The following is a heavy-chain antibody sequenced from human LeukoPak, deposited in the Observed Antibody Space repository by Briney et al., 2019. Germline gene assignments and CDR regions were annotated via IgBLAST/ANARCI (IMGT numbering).Heavy chain of an antibody. V-gene: IGHV4-31*03. CDR3: ARVGDGYNLDY. CDR1: GGSISSGGYY. D-gene: IGHD5-24*01. Sequence: PSETLSLTCTVSGGSISSGGYYWSWIRQHPGKGLEWIGYIYYSGSTYYNPSLKSRVTISVDTSKNQFSLKLSSVTAADTAVYYCARVGDGYNLDYWGQGTLVTVSS. CDR2: IYYSGST. J-gene: IGHJ4*02.